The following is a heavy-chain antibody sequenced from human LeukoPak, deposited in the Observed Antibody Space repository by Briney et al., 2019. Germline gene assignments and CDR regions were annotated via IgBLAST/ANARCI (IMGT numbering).Heavy chain of an antibody. CDR3: ARVPVRTGYFDY. CDR1: GFTFSSYA. CDR2: ISYDGSNK. Sequence: GRSLRLSCAASGFTFSSYAMHWVRQAPGKGLEWVAVISYDGSNKYYADSVKGRFTISRDNSKNTLYLQMNSLRAEDTAVYYCARVPVRTGYFDYWGQGTLVTVSS. V-gene: IGHV3-30*01. D-gene: IGHD1-1*01. J-gene: IGHJ4*02.